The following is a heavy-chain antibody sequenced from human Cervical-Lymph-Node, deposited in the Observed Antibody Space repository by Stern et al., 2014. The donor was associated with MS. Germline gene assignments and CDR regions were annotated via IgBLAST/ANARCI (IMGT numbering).Heavy chain of an antibody. J-gene: IGHJ4*02. V-gene: IGHV3-30*01. D-gene: IGHD4-11*01. Sequence: VQLVESGGGVVQPGRSLRLSCAASGFTFSSYALHWVRQAPGTGLEWVAVISNDGSNKYYADSVKGRFTISRDNSKNTLYLQMNSLRAEDTAVYYCARGNAASFDYWGQGTLVTVSS. CDR1: GFTFSSYA. CDR2: ISNDGSNK. CDR3: ARGNAASFDY.